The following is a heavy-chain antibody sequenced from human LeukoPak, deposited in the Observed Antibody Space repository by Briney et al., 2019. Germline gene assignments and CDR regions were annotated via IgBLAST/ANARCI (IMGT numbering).Heavy chain of an antibody. CDR1: GYSFTSYW. Sequence: GESLRISCKGSGYSFTSYWISWVRQMPGKGLEWMGRIDPSDSYTNYSPSFQGHVTISADKSISTAYLQWSSLKASDTAVYYCARLYYFGSGSFGYFDYWGQGTLVTVSS. V-gene: IGHV5-10-1*01. J-gene: IGHJ4*02. CDR2: IDPSDSYT. CDR3: ARLYYFGSGSFGYFDY. D-gene: IGHD3-10*01.